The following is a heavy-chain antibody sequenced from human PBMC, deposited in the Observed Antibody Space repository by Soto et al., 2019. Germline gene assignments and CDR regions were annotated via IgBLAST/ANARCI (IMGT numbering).Heavy chain of an antibody. D-gene: IGHD3-16*01. Sequence: GESLKVSCKGSGYSFTTYWIGWVRQMPGKGLEWMGIIYPGDSDTRYTPSFQGQVTISADKSISTAYLQWSSLKASDTAIYYCARHRNNEFGNHADADAFPTWGPGKIVT. J-gene: IGHJ3*01. CDR1: GYSFTTYW. V-gene: IGHV5-51*01. CDR3: ARHRNNEFGNHADADAFPT. CDR2: IYPGDSDT.